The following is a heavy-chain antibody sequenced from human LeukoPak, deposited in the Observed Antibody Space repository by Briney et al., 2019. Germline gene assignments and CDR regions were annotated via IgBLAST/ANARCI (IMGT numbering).Heavy chain of an antibody. CDR1: GYSISSGYY. J-gene: IGHJ4*02. D-gene: IGHD3-3*01. CDR2: IYTSGST. CDR3: ARSFGVVINYFDY. Sequence: PSETLSLTCTVSGYSISSGYYWGWIRQPPGKGLEWIGRIYTSGSTNYNPSLKSRVTISVDTSKNQFSLKLSSVTAADTAVYYCARSFGVVINYFDYWGQGTLVTVSS. V-gene: IGHV4-38-2*02.